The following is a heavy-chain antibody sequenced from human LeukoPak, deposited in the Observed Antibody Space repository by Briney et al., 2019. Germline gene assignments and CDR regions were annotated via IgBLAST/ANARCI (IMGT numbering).Heavy chain of an antibody. J-gene: IGHJ4*02. D-gene: IGHD3-22*01. CDR3: ARDHYYDSSGYYPLDY. V-gene: IGHV4-30-4*01. CDR1: GGSISSGDYY. CDR2: IYYSGST. Sequence: SQTLSLTCTVSGGSISSGDYYWSWIRQPPGKGLEWIGYIYYSGSTYYNPSLKSRVTISVDTSKYQFSLKLSSVTAADTAVYYCARDHYYDSSGYYPLDYWGQGTLVTVSS.